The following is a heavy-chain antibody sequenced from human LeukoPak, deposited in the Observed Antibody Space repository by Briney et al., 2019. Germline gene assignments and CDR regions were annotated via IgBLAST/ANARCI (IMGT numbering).Heavy chain of an antibody. V-gene: IGHV4-59*08. CDR1: GGSISSYY. J-gene: IGHJ6*02. CDR3: ARYDSSGYLGYYYYGMDV. Sequence: PSETLSLTCTVSGGSISSYYWSRIRQPPGKGLEWIGYIYYSGSTNYNPSLKSRVTISVDTSKNQFSLKLSSVTAADTAVYYCARYDSSGYLGYYYYGMDVWGQGTTVTVSS. D-gene: IGHD3-22*01. CDR2: IYYSGST.